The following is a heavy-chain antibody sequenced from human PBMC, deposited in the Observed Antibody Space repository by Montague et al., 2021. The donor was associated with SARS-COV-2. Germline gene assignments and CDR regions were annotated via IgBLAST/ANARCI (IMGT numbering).Heavy chain of an antibody. J-gene: IGHJ2*01. Sequence: SETLSLTCAVSGASFSGHYWNWIRQSPGKGLEWIGEINHRGSSNSNPALKSRVTISVDTSKNRFSLNLSSVTAADTAVYYCAASPDNAPWYFDLWGRGTLVTVSS. V-gene: IGHV4-34*01. CDR1: GASFSGHY. D-gene: IGHD1-14*01. CDR2: INHRGSS. CDR3: AASPDNAPWYFDL.